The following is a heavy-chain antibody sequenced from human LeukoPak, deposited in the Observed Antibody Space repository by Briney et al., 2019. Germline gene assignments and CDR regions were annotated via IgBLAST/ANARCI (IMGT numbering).Heavy chain of an antibody. Sequence: SETLSLTCAVYGGSFSDYYWTWIRQSPGKGLEWIGEINHSGATDYNPSLKSRVTISVDTSKNQFSLKVRSVTAADTAVYYRARRVRGVIISFYYYNGMDVWGQGTTVTVSS. J-gene: IGHJ6*02. D-gene: IGHD3-10*01. CDR2: INHSGAT. V-gene: IGHV4-34*01. CDR1: GGSFSDYY. CDR3: ARRVRGVIISFYYYNGMDV.